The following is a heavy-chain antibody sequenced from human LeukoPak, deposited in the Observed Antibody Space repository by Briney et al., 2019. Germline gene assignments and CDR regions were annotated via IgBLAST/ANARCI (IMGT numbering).Heavy chain of an antibody. CDR3: ARVSGGVRGVIISTSFYFDY. D-gene: IGHD3-10*01. CDR1: GGSISSGDYY. J-gene: IGHJ4*02. CDR2: IYYSGST. Sequence: SETLSLTCTVSGGSISSGDYYWHWIRQPPGQGLEWIGYIYYSGSTYYNPSLKSRVTISVDTSKNQFSLKLSSVTAADTAAYYCARVSGGVRGVIISTSFYFDYWGQGTLVTVSS. V-gene: IGHV4-30-4*01.